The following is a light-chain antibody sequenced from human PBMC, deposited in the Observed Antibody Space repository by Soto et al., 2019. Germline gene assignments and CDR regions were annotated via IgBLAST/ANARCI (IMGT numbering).Light chain of an antibody. J-gene: IGLJ2*01. CDR2: DVN. V-gene: IGLV2-14*03. CDR3: FSYKSSGTFV. Sequence: QSALTQPASVSGSPGQSITISCTGTSSDVGGYNYVSWYQQHPDKAPQLMIYDVNNRPSGVSNRFSGSKSGNTASLTISGLQAEDEADYYCFSYKSSGTFVFGGGTKLTVL. CDR1: SSDVGGYNY.